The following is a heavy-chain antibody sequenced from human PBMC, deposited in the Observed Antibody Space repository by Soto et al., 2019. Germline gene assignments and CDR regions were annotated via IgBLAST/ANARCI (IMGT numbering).Heavy chain of an antibody. CDR1: GDSFSSYA. V-gene: IGHV1-69*01. CDR2: IIPIFVTV. CDR3: AASDSSSWQHDY. Sequence: QVQLVQSGAELKKPGSSVRVSCKISGDSFSSYAISWVRQAPGEGLEWVGGIIPIFVTVNYAQKFQGRVRITAVESTTTASMEVTRLRPEDTDIFYCAASDSSSWQHDYWGQGTLITVSS. J-gene: IGHJ4*02. D-gene: IGHD6-13*01.